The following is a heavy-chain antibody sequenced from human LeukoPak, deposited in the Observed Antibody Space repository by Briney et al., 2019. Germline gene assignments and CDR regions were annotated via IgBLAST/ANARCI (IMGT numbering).Heavy chain of an antibody. J-gene: IGHJ4*02. CDR1: GYTFTAYY. Sequence: ASVKVSCKASGYTFTAYYIHWLRQAPGQGLEWVGWVNPFSGGTIPAQKFQDRVTMTKDTSINTAYMELSSLRSDDTAVYYCARVKDSSSWHYFWGQGTLVTVSS. CDR3: ARVKDSSSWHYF. V-gene: IGHV1-2*02. D-gene: IGHD6-13*01. CDR2: VNPFSGGT.